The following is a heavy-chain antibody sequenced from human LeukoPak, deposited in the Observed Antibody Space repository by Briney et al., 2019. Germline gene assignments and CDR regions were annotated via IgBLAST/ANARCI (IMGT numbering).Heavy chain of an antibody. D-gene: IGHD1-26*01. CDR3: ARGQIYYDASDI. V-gene: IGHV6-1*01. J-gene: IGHJ3*02. Sequence: SQTLSLTCAISGDTVSSNSAAWNWIRQSPSRGLEWLGRTYYRSKWHNDYAVSVKSRISINPDTSKNQFSLQLNSVTPEDTAVYYCARGQIYYDASDIWGQGAMVTVSS. CDR1: GDTVSSNSAA. CDR2: TYYRSKWHN.